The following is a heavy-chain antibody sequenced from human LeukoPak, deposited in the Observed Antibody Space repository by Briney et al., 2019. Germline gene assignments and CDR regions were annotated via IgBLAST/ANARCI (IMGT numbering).Heavy chain of an antibody. CDR3: AKDPGYYGSGTYPTLFDY. V-gene: IGHV3-30*18. Sequence: GGSLRLSCAASGFTFSSYGMHWVRQAPGKGLDWVAVISYDGSNKYYADSVKGRFTISRDNSKNTLYLQMNSLRAEDTAVYYCAKDPGYYGSGTYPTLFDYWGQGTLVTVSS. CDR2: ISYDGSNK. CDR1: GFTFSSYG. J-gene: IGHJ4*02. D-gene: IGHD3-10*01.